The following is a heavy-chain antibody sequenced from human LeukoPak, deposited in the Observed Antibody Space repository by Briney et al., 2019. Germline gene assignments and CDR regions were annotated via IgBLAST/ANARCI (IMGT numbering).Heavy chain of an antibody. J-gene: IGHJ4*02. CDR3: AKDGQTDYGDYYFDY. CDR1: GGTFSSYA. CDR2: IIPIFGTA. V-gene: IGHV1-69*01. Sequence: GSSVKVSCKASGGTFSSYAISWVRQAPGQGLEWMGGIIPIFGTANYAQKFQGRVTITADESTSTAYMELSSLRSEDTAVYYCAKDGQTDYGDYYFDYWGQGTLVTVSS. D-gene: IGHD4-17*01.